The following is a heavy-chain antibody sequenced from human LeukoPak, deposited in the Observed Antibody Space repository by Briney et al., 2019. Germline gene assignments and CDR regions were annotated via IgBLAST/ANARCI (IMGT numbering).Heavy chain of an antibody. Sequence: SGTLSLTCAVSGGSISNGASSWTWIRQPPGKGLEWIGYIYRGGNSYYSSSLRGRVTISMDRSKNQFSLNLRSVTAADTAVYYCARGTDVDTSFDYWGPGILVTVSS. V-gene: IGHV4-30-2*01. D-gene: IGHD5-18*01. J-gene: IGHJ4*02. CDR2: IYRGGNS. CDR1: GGSISNGASS. CDR3: ARGTDVDTSFDY.